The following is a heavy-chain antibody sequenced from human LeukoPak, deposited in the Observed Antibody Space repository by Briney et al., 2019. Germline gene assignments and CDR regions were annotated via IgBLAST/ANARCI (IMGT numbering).Heavy chain of an antibody. Sequence: SGGPLRLSCTGSGFTFRTYAFSWVRQAPGKGLEWVSATGSNGVTYYADPVKGRFTISRDNSKNALYLQMYGLRADDTAVYYCGIRDTSDYYVFWGQGTLVTVSS. D-gene: IGHD3-22*01. CDR3: GIRDTSDYYVF. CDR2: TGSNGVT. J-gene: IGHJ4*02. CDR1: GFTFRTYA. V-gene: IGHV3-23*01.